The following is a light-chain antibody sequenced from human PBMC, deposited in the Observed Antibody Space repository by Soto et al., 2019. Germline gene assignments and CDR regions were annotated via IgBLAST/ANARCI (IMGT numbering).Light chain of an antibody. J-gene: IGKJ1*01. Sequence: DIQMTQYPSPPSASVGDRVTITCRASQSISSWLAWYQQKPGKAPKLLIYKASTLKSGVPSRFSGSGSGTEFTLTISSLQPDDFATYYCQHYNSYSEAFGQGSKVDIK. CDR2: KAS. CDR1: QSISSW. V-gene: IGKV1-5*03. CDR3: QHYNSYSEA.